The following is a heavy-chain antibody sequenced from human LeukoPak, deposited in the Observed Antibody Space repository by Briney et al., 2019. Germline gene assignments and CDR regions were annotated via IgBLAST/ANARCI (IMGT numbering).Heavy chain of an antibody. CDR2: IKQDGSEK. V-gene: IGHV3-7*01. Sequence: GGSLRLSCAASGFTFSSYWMSWVRQAPGKGLEWVANIKQDGSEKYYADSVKGRFTISRDNAKNSLYLQMNSLRAEDTAVYYCARDSMVYAISPRTPHFDYWGQGTLVTVSS. J-gene: IGHJ4*02. CDR1: GFTFSSYW. CDR3: ARDSMVYAISPRTPHFDY. D-gene: IGHD2-8*01.